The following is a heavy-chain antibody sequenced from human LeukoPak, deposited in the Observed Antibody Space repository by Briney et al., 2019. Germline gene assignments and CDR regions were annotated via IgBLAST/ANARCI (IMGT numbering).Heavy chain of an antibody. CDR3: ARNRRYYYDSSGIGY. D-gene: IGHD3-22*01. CDR2: INWNGGST. CDR1: GFTFDDYG. V-gene: IGHV3-20*04. J-gene: IGHJ4*02. Sequence: RSGGSLRLSRAASGFTFDDYGMSWVRQAPGKGLEWVSGINWNGGSTGYADSVKGRFTISRDNAKNSLYLQMNSLRAEDTALYYCARNRRYYYDSSGIGYWGQGTLVTVSS.